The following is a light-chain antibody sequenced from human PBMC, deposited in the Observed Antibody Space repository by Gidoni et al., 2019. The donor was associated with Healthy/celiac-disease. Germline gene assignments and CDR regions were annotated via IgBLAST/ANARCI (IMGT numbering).Light chain of an antibody. CDR2: GNS. CDR3: QSYDSSLSVPYVV. V-gene: IGLV1-40*01. J-gene: IGLJ2*01. CDR1: RSNIGAGYD. Sequence: QSVLTQPPSVSEAPGQRVTIYFTGSRSNIGAGYDVHWYQQLPGTAPKLLIYGNSNRPSGVPDRFSCSKSGTSASLAITVLQAEDEADYYCQSYDSSLSVPYVVFGGGTKLTVL.